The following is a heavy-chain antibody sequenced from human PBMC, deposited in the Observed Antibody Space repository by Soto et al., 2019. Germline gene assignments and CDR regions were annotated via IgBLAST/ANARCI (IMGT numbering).Heavy chain of an antibody. D-gene: IGHD3-16*01. Sequence: GGSLRLSCAASGFTFSSYAMHWVRQAPGKGLEWVAVISYDGSNKYYADSVKGRFTISRDNSKNTLYLQMNSLRAEDTAVYYCAKEWGTTFPFSYYYYGIDVWGQGTTVTVSS. CDR2: ISYDGSNK. J-gene: IGHJ6*02. CDR3: AKEWGTTFPFSYYYYGIDV. CDR1: GFTFSSYA. V-gene: IGHV3-30-3*01.